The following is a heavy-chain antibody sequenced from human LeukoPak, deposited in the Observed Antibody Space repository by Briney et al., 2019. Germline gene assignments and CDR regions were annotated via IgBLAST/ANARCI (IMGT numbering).Heavy chain of an antibody. V-gene: IGHV1-24*01. CDR3: TTRSGDFWSGFVN. CDR1: GNSLSELS. D-gene: IGHD3-3*01. Sequence: ASVKVSCKVSGNSLSELSILWVPQAPGKGLECMGGFDPEEAKMVYAQNFQGRVTMTEDSSTQTAYMELSGLTSDDTAVYYCTTRSGDFWSGFVNWGQGTLVTVSS. CDR2: FDPEEAKM. J-gene: IGHJ4*02.